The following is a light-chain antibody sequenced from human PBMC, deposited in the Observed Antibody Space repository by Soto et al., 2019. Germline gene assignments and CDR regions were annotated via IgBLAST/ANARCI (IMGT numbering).Light chain of an antibody. V-gene: IGKV3-20*01. Sequence: EIVLTQSPGTLSLSPGERATLSCRASQSVCDSYLAWYQQKPGQAPRLLIYASSRATGIPDRFSGSGSGTDFTLTISRLEPEDFAVYYCQHYGTSALFGPGTKVDIK. J-gene: IGKJ3*01. CDR3: QHYGTSAL. CDR1: QSVCDSY. CDR2: AS.